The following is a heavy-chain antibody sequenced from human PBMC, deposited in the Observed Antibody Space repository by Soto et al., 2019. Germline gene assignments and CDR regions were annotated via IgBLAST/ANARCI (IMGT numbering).Heavy chain of an antibody. V-gene: IGHV1-69*12. CDR2: IIPIFGTA. CDR1: GGTFSSYA. D-gene: IGHD2-21*02. Sequence: QVQLVQSGAEVKKPGSSVKVSCKASGGTFSSYAISWVRQAPGQGLEWMGGIIPIFGTANYAQKFQGRVTITADESTSTAYMERRSLRSEDTAVYYCARSGDCVAVDYWGQGTLVTVSS. J-gene: IGHJ4*02. CDR3: ARSGDCVAVDY.